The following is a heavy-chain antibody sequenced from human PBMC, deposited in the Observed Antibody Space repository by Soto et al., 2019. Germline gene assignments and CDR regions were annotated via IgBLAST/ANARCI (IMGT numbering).Heavy chain of an antibody. Sequence: PSETLPLTCAVYVGSVSGYYWSWIRQPPGKGLEWLGEINHSGITDYNPSLKSRITISIDTSKKQFSLKLNSVTAADTAVYYCAIGPRMWLAGGGYWGQGTQVTVSS. J-gene: IGHJ4*02. CDR3: AIGPRMWLAGGGY. D-gene: IGHD6-19*01. CDR1: VGSVSGYY. V-gene: IGHV4-34*01. CDR2: INHSGIT.